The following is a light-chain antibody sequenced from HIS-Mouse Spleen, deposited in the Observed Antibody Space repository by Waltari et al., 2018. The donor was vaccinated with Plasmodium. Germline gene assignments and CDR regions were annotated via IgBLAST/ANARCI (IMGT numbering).Light chain of an antibody. CDR2: EES. Sequence: SYELTQPPSVSVSPGQTARITCSGDALPKKYAYWYQQKSGQAPVLVIYEESKRPCGIPERFSGSSSGTMATFAISGAQVEDEADYYCYSTDSSGNHRVFGGGTKLTVL. CDR3: YSTDSSGNHRV. V-gene: IGLV3-10*01. J-gene: IGLJ3*02. CDR1: ALPKKY.